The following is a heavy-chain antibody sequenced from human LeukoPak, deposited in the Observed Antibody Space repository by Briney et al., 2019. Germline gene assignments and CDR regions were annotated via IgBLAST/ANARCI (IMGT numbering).Heavy chain of an antibody. D-gene: IGHD3-9*01. CDR2: IYYSGCT. V-gene: IGHV4-39*01. J-gene: IGHJ6*02. Sequence: SETLSLTCTVSGGSISSSRYYWGWIRQPPGKGLEWIGSIYYSGCTYYYPSLKRRVTISVDTSKNQFSLKLSSVTAADTAVYYCARNTYYDILTGPFGDVWGQGTTVTVSS. CDR1: GGSISSSRYY. CDR3: ARNTYYDILTGPFGDV.